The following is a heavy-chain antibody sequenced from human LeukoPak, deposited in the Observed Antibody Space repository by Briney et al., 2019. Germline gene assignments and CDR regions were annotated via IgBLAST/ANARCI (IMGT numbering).Heavy chain of an antibody. V-gene: IGHV1-18*01. D-gene: IGHD3-10*01. J-gene: IGHJ3*02. CDR3: ARDSLPSVLLWFGEPRAFDI. CDR1: GYAFTSYG. Sequence: ASVKVSCKVSGYAFTSYGISWVRQAPGQGLEWMGWISAYNGNTNYAQKLQGRVTMTTDTSTSTAYMELRSLRSDDTAVYYCARDSLPSVLLWFGEPRAFDIWGQGTMVTVSS. CDR2: ISAYNGNT.